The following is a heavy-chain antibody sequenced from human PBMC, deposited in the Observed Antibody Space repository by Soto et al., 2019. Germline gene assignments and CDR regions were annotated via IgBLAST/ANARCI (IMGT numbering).Heavy chain of an antibody. J-gene: IGHJ1*01. CDR1: GGSFSGYY. Sequence: QVHLQQWGAGLLKPSETLSLTCAVYGGSFSGYYWSWIRQPPGKGLEWIGEINHSGSTNYNPSLKSRVTISVDTSKNQFSLKLSSVTAADTAVYYCAATQVFDWSTRPGYLQHWGQGTLVTVSS. D-gene: IGHD3-9*01. CDR2: INHSGST. V-gene: IGHV4-34*01. CDR3: AATQVFDWSTRPGYLQH.